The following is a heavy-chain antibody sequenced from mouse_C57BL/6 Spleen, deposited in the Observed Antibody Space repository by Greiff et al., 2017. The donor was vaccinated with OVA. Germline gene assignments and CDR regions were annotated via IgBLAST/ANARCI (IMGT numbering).Heavy chain of an antibody. V-gene: IGHV10-1*01. CDR2: IRSKSNNYAT. J-gene: IGHJ2*01. CDR3: VRQNYYGRRDYFDY. Sequence: EVQGVESGGGLVQPKGSLKLSCAASGFSFNTYAMNWVRQAPGKGLEWVARIRSKSNNYATYYADSVKDRFTISRDDSESMLYLQMNNLKTEDTAMYYCVRQNYYGRRDYFDYWGQGTTLTVSS. CDR1: GFSFNTYA. D-gene: IGHD1-1*01.